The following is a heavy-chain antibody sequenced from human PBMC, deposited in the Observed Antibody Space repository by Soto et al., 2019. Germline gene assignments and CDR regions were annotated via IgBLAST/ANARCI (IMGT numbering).Heavy chain of an antibody. CDR3: AREKLPYDILTGYLTHGMDV. CDR1: GYTFTSYG. V-gene: IGHV1-18*01. D-gene: IGHD3-9*01. Sequence: ASVKVSCKASGYTFTSYGISWVRQAPGQGLEWMGWISAYNGNTNYAQKLQGRVTMTTDTSTSTAYMELRSLRSDDTAVYYCAREKLPYDILTGYLTHGMDVWGQGTTVTVSS. J-gene: IGHJ6*02. CDR2: ISAYNGNT.